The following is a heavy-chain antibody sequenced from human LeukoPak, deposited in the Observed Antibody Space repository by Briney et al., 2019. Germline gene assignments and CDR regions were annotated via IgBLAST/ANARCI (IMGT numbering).Heavy chain of an antibody. V-gene: IGHV3-23*01. Sequence: GGSLRLSCAASGFTFSSYAMSWVRQAPGKGLEWVSAISGSGGSTYYADSVKGRFTISRDNSKNTLYLQMNSLKTEDTAVYYCTTDIVGATTPSLYWGQGTLVTVSS. CDR3: TTDIVGATTPSLY. CDR1: GFTFSSYA. J-gene: IGHJ4*02. D-gene: IGHD1-26*01. CDR2: ISGSGGST.